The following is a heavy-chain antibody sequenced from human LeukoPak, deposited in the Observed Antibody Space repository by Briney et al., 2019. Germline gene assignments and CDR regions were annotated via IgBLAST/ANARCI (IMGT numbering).Heavy chain of an antibody. CDR3: AKASRGSSSDYFDY. D-gene: IGHD6-13*01. J-gene: IGHJ4*02. CDR1: GFTFDDYA. V-gene: IGHV3-9*03. Sequence: GGSLRLSCAASGFTFDDYAMHWVRQAPGKGLEWVSGISWSSGSIGYADSVKGRFTISRDNAKNSLYLQMNSLRAEDMALYYCAKASRGSSSDYFDYWGQGTLVTVSS. CDR2: ISWSSGSI.